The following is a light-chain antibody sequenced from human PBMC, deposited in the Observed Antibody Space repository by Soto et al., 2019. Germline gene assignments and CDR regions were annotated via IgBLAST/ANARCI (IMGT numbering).Light chain of an antibody. J-gene: IGLJ1*01. V-gene: IGLV2-14*01. CDR3: SSYTSSSTYV. CDR2: DVS. Sequence: QSALTQPASVSGSPGQSITISCTGTSSDVGAYNYVSWYQQHPGKAPKLMIHDVSNRPSGVSNRFSGSKSGNTASLTISGLQADDEADYYCSSYTSSSTYVFGTGTKLTVL. CDR1: SSDVGAYNY.